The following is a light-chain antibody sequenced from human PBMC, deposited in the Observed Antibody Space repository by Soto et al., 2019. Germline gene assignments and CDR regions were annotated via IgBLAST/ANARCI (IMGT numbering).Light chain of an antibody. Sequence: DIQMTQNPSSLSSSVGDRVTVTCRASQSISSYLNWYQQKPGKAPKLLIYGASSLQSGVPSRFSGSGSGTEFTLTISSLQPEDFATYYCLRHNSYPWTFGQGTKVDI. CDR2: GAS. CDR3: LRHNSYPWT. CDR1: QSISSY. V-gene: IGKV1-17*01. J-gene: IGKJ1*01.